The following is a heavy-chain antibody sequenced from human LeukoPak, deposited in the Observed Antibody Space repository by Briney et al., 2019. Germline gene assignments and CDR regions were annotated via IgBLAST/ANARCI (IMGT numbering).Heavy chain of an antibody. D-gene: IGHD1-26*01. V-gene: IGHV4-59*01. J-gene: IGHJ4*02. CDR2: IYYSGST. Sequence: SETLSLTCTVSGGSISSYYWSWIRQPPGKGLEWIGYIYYSGSTNYNPSLKSRVTISVDTSKNQFSLKLGSVTAADTAVYYCARDPSGSYFDYWGQGTLVTVSS. CDR3: ARDPSGSYFDY. CDR1: GGSISSYY.